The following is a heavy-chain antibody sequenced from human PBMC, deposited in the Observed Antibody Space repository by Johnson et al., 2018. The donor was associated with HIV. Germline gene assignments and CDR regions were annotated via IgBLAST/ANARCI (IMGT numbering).Heavy chain of an antibody. J-gene: IGHJ3*02. CDR1: GFSFSNAW. V-gene: IGHV3-15*01. Sequence: EVHLVESGGGLVKPGGSLRLSCVASGFSFSNAWVSWVRQAPGRGLEWVGRIKSKTDGGTTDSAALVKGRFSISRDDSKNKRDLQMNRLTTEDTAVYDCTTAIVIDAFDIWGQGKMGTVSS. CDR3: TTAIVIDAFDI. CDR2: IKSKTDGGTT. D-gene: IGHD3-16*02.